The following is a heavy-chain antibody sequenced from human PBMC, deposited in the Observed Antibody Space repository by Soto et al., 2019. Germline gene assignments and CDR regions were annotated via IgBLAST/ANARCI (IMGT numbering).Heavy chain of an antibody. Sequence: QITLKESGPTLVKPTQTLTLTCTFSGFSLSTSGVGVGWIRQPPGKALEWLALIYWDDDKRYSPSLKSKLTNTKDTSEHQLVLTINNIDTVDTATYYCAHISPDYYGIDVWGQGTTVTVSS. CDR1: GFSLSTSGVG. V-gene: IGHV2-5*02. CDR2: IYWDDDK. J-gene: IGHJ6*02. CDR3: AHISPDYYGIDV.